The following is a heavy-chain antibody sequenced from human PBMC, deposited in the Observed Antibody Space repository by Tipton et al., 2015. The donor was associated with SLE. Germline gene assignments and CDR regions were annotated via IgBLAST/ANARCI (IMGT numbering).Heavy chain of an antibody. D-gene: IGHD6-19*01. CDR3: ARSHPIAVAGSYYFDY. CDR2: INSDGSST. J-gene: IGHJ4*02. V-gene: IGHV3-74*01. Sequence: GSLRLSCAASGFTFSSYSMNWVRQAPGKGLVWVSRINSDGSSTSYADSVKGRFTISRDNAKNTLYLQMNSLRAEDTAVYYCARSHPIAVAGSYYFDYWGQGTLVTVSS. CDR1: GFTFSSYS.